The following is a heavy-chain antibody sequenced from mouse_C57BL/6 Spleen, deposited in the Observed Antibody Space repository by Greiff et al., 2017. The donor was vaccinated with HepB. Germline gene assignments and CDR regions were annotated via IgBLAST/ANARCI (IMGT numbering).Heavy chain of an antibody. CDR3: ARPGGNHWYFDV. Sequence: EVQVVESGGGLVKPGGSLKLSCAASGFTFSDYGMHWVRQAPEKGLEWVAYISSGSSTIYYADTVKGRFTISRDNAKNTLFLQMTSLRSEDKAMYYCARPGGNHWYFDVWGTGTTVTVSS. CDR1: GFTFSDYG. D-gene: IGHD2-1*01. V-gene: IGHV5-17*01. J-gene: IGHJ1*03. CDR2: ISSGSSTI.